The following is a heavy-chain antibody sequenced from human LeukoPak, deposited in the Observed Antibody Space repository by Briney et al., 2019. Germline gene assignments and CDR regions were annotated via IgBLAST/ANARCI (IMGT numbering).Heavy chain of an antibody. CDR1: GYNFISYG. J-gene: IGHJ4*02. CDR2: ISVYNGNT. CDR3: AREGVAVAGLDY. D-gene: IGHD6-19*01. Sequence: ASVKVSCKTSGYNFISYGINWARQAPGQGLEWMGWISVYNGNTNYAQKLQGRITLTTDASTGTVYMELRSLGSDDTAVYYCAREGVAVAGLDYWGQGTLVTVSS. V-gene: IGHV1-18*01.